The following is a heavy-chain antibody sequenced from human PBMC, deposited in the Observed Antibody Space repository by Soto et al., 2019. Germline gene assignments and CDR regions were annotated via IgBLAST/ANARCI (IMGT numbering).Heavy chain of an antibody. J-gene: IGHJ4*02. CDR2: ISTTSSTI. V-gene: IGHV3-48*02. D-gene: IGHD2-2*01. Sequence: EVQLVESGGGLVQPGGSLRLSCVASGFTFSSFSMNWVRQSPGKGLEWVSYISTTSSTIHYADSVKGRFTISRDNAKNSLYLQMISLRDEDTAVYYCARDGAISRCFDYWGQGTLVTVSS. CDR1: GFTFSSFS. CDR3: ARDGAISRCFDY.